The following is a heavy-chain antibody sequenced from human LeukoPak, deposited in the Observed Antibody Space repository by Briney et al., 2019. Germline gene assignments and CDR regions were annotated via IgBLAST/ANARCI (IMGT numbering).Heavy chain of an antibody. J-gene: IGHJ4*02. V-gene: IGHV4-34*01. Sequence: SETLSLTCAVYNGCDSYYMTIVRQPPGKGLEWVGEITYRGSGNYNPSLKGRATISINVSQRQFSLSLRSVTAADTATYYCGVYGGDWRFDFWGQGTPITVSS. CDR3: GVYGGDWRFDF. CDR1: NGCDSYY. D-gene: IGHD2-21*02. CDR2: ITYRGSG.